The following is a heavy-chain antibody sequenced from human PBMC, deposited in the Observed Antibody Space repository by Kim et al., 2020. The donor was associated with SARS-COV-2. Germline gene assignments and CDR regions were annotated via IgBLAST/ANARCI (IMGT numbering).Heavy chain of an antibody. Sequence: GGSLRLSCAASGFTFSNYVMHWVRQAPGKGLEWVAVICYDGSNEYYADSVKGRFTISRDNSKNTLYLQMNSLRVEDTAVYYCAKDPSSVRGVIAYFDYWGQGTLLSVST. CDR3: AKDPSSVRGVIAYFDY. CDR2: ICYDGSNE. J-gene: IGHJ4*02. V-gene: IGHV3-33*06. D-gene: IGHD3-10*02. CDR1: GFTFSNYV.